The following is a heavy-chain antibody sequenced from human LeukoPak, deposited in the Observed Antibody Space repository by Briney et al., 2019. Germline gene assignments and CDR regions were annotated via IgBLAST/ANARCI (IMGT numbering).Heavy chain of an antibody. J-gene: IGHJ6*02. CDR2: IHYSGST. Sequence: SETLSLTCTVSGSPISSHYWTWIRKPPGKGLEWIGYIHYSGSTNYSPSLESRVTISVDTSKNQFSLKLSSVTAADTAVYYCARDRGYGMDVWGQGTTVTVSS. V-gene: IGHV4-59*11. CDR1: GSPISSHY. CDR3: ARDRGYGMDV.